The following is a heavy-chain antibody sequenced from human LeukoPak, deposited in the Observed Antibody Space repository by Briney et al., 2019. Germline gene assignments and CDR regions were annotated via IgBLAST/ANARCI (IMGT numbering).Heavy chain of an antibody. CDR1: GYTFTGYY. CDR3: ARTTRFLEWLLHY. V-gene: IGHV1-2*02. CDR2: INPNSGGT. Sequence: ASVKVSCKASGYTFTGYYMHWVRQAPGQGLEWMGWINPNSGGTNYAQKFQGRVTMTRDTSISTAYKELSRLRSDDTAVYYCARTTRFLEWLLHYWGQGTLVTVSS. J-gene: IGHJ4*02. D-gene: IGHD3-3*01.